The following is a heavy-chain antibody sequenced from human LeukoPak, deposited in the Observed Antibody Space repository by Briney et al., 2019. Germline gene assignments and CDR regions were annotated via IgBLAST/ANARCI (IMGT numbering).Heavy chain of an antibody. CDR1: GGTFSSYA. Sequence: GASVKVSCKASGGTFSSYAISWVRQAPGQGLEWMGGIIPIFGTANYAQKFQGRVTITADESTSTAYMELSSLRSEDTAVYYCATTDCSGGSCYGPLYGMDVWGQGTTVTVSS. CDR3: ATTDCSGGSCYGPLYGMDV. V-gene: IGHV1-69*13. J-gene: IGHJ6*02. CDR2: IIPIFGTA. D-gene: IGHD2-15*01.